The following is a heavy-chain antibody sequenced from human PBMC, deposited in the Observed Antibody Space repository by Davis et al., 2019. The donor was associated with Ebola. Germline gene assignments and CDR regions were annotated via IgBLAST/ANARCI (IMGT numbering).Heavy chain of an antibody. J-gene: IGHJ4*02. CDR1: GFTFSSYS. V-gene: IGHV3-48*04. CDR2: ISNSGSTI. Sequence: GESLKISCAASGFTFSSYSMNWVRQAPGKGLEWVSYISNSGSTIYYADSVKGRFTISRDNAKNSLYLQMNSLRAEDTALYYCAKAGFGGSTSDFDYWGQGTLVTVSS. CDR3: AKAGFGGSTSDFDY. D-gene: IGHD4-23*01.